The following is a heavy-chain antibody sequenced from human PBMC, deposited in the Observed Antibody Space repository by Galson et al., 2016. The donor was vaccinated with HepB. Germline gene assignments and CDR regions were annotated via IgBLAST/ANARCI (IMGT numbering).Heavy chain of an antibody. CDR3: AKIWGSTTRYDY. CDR2: ISGGGGST. J-gene: IGHJ4*02. D-gene: IGHD2-2*01. V-gene: IGHV3-23*01. CDR1: GFTFSTYA. Sequence: SLRLSCAASGFTFSTYAMTWVRQAPGKGLEWVSLISGGGGSTYYADSVKGRFTISRDNSKNTLYLQLNSLRAEDKAVYYCAKIWGSTTRYDYWGQGTLVTVSS.